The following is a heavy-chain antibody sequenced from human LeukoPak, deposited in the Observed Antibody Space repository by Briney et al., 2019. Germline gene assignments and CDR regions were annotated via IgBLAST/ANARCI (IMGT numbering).Heavy chain of an antibody. CDR1: GGIISSYD. CDR3: ARYSSGWRSFDI. D-gene: IGHD6-19*01. Sequence: PSETLSLTCTASGGIISSYDWSWIRQPPGKGLEWVVYIYYSGSTNYNPSLKSRVTISVDTSKNQFSLNLSSVTAADTAVYYCARYSSGWRSFDIWGQGKMVTVSS. V-gene: IGHV4-59*01. J-gene: IGHJ3*02. CDR2: IYYSGST.